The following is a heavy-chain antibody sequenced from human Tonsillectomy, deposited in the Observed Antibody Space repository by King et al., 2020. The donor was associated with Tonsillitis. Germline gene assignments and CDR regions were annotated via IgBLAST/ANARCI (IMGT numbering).Heavy chain of an antibody. CDR2: ISSSSSTI. J-gene: IGHJ6*02. D-gene: IGHD6-19*01. CDR3: AREGHIAVAGSGGLLYYYGMDV. Sequence: EVQLVESGGGLVQPGGSLRLSCAASGFTFSSYSMNWVRQAPGKGLEWVSYISSSSSTIYYADSVKGRFTISRDNAKNSLYLQMNSLRDEDTAVYYCAREGHIAVAGSGGLLYYYGMDVWGQGTTVTVSS. V-gene: IGHV3-48*02. CDR1: GFTFSSYS.